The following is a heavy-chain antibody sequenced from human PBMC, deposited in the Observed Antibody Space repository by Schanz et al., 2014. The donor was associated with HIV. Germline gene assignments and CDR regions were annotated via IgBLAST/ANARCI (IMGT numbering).Heavy chain of an antibody. Sequence: QVQLVESGGGVVQPGRSLRLSCAGSGFIFRDYALHWVRQAPGKGLEWVAVISYDRSHKYYADSVKGRFTISRDNSKTTLFLQMNSLRAEATAVYFCERDVAGCSGTSCYSDAFDIWGPGTLVTVSS. J-gene: IGHJ3*02. CDR3: ERDVAGCSGTSCYSDAFDI. CDR1: GFIFRDYA. V-gene: IGHV3-30*04. D-gene: IGHD2-2*01. CDR2: ISYDRSHK.